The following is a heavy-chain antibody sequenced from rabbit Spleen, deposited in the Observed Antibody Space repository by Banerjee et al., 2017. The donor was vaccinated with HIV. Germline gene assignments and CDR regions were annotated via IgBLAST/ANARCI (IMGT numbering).Heavy chain of an antibody. V-gene: IGHV1S45*01. CDR1: GFSFSNSYW. CDR3: VREAGYGGYGDGNL. Sequence: QEQLEESGGGLVKPEGSLTLTCTASGFSFSNSYWICWVRQAPGKGLEWIGCINTITGKTVYATWAKGRFTISRASSTTVFLQMTSLPAADTATYFCVREAGYGGYGDGNLWGPGTLVTVS. D-gene: IGHD6-1*01. J-gene: IGHJ4*01. CDR2: INTITGKT.